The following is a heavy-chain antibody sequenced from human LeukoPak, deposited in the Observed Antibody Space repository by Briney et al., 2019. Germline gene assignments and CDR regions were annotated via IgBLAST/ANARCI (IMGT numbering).Heavy chain of an antibody. CDR2: INHSGST. Sequence: SETLSLTCAVYGGSFSGYYWSWIRQPPGKGLEWIGEINHSGSTNYNPSLKSRVTISVDTSKNQFSLKLSSVTAADTAVYYCAGQRGYYQMGKYFQHWGQGTLVTVSS. CDR1: GGSFSGYY. J-gene: IGHJ1*01. V-gene: IGHV4-34*01. CDR3: AGQRGYYQMGKYFQH. D-gene: IGHD3-22*01.